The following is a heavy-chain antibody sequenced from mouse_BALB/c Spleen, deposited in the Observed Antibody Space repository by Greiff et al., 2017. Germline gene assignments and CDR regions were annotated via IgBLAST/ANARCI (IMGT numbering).Heavy chain of an antibody. Sequence: VQLKESGGGLVQPGGSLKLSCAASGFTFSSYGMSWVRQTPDKRLELVATINSNGGSTYYPDSVKGRFTISRDNAKNTLYLQMSSLKSEDTAMYYCARDGTTVAPFDYWGQGTTLTVSS. J-gene: IGHJ2*01. CDR3: ARDGTTVAPFDY. V-gene: IGHV5-6-3*01. CDR2: INSNGGST. CDR1: GFTFSSYG. D-gene: IGHD1-1*01.